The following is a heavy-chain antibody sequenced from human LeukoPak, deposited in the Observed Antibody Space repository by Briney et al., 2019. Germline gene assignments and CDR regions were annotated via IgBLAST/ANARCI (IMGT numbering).Heavy chain of an antibody. D-gene: IGHD3-3*01. J-gene: IGHJ6*02. Sequence: SETLSLTCTVSGGSISSYYWSWLRQPPGKGLEWIGYIYYSGSTNYNPSLKSRVTISVDTSKNQFSLKLSSVTAADTAVYYCARDGTLASYYDFWSGLFPYGMDVWGQGTTVTVSS. CDR3: ARDGTLASYYDFWSGLFPYGMDV. CDR1: GGSISSYY. CDR2: IYYSGST. V-gene: IGHV4-59*01.